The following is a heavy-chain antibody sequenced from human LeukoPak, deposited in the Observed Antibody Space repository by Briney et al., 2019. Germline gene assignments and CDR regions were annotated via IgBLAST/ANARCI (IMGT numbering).Heavy chain of an antibody. V-gene: IGHV1-69*13. Sequence: SVKVSCKASGGTFSSYAISWVRQATGQGLEWMGGIIPIFGTANYAQKFQGRVTITADESTSTAYMELSSLRSEDTAVYYCASGDHRLEWLFFWGQGTLVTVSS. CDR3: ASGDHRLEWLFF. D-gene: IGHD3-3*01. CDR1: GGTFSSYA. J-gene: IGHJ4*02. CDR2: IIPIFGTA.